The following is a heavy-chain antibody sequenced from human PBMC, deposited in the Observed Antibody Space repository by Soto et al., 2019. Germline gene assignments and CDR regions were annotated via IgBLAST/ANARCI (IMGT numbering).Heavy chain of an antibody. CDR1: GLTFRAFS. J-gene: IGHJ4*02. V-gene: IGHV3-23*01. CDR2: ISGSGGST. D-gene: IGHD5-12*01. Sequence: EVQLLESGGGLVQPGGSLRLSCAASGLTFRAFSMSWVRQPPGKGLEWVSGISGSGGSTYYPDSVKGRFTISRDSSSNTLYLQMSSLRAEDTAVYYCAKSRGDSWYLYYYDYWGQGTLVTVSS. CDR3: AKSRGDSWYLYYYDY.